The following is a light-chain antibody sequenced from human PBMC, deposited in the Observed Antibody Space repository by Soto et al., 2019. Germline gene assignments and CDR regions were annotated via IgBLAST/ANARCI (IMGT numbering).Light chain of an antibody. J-gene: IGKJ5*01. Sequence: PGERATLSCRASQSVSSSYLAWYQQKPGQAPRLLIYGASSRATGIPDRFSGSGSGTEFTLTISSLQPEDFATYYCQQFNNYPITFGQGTRLEIK. V-gene: IGKV3-20*01. CDR2: GAS. CDR3: QQFNNYPIT. CDR1: QSVSSSY.